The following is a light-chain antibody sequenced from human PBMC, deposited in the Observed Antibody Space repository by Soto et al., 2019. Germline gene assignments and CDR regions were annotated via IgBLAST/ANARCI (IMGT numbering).Light chain of an antibody. V-gene: IGLV1-40*01. CDR2: GNS. Sequence: QSVLTQPPSVSGAPGQRVTISCTGSSSNIGAGYDVHWYQQLPGTAPKLLIYGNSNRPSGVPDRFSASKSGTSASLAITGLQAEDEADYYCQSHDSSLSGYVFGTGTKVTVL. J-gene: IGLJ1*01. CDR1: SSNIGAGYD. CDR3: QSHDSSLSGYV.